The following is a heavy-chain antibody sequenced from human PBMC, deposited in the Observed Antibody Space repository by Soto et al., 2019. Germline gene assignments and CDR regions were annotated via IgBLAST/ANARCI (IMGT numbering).Heavy chain of an antibody. CDR1: GYTFTSYG. Sequence: GASVKVSCKASGYTFTSYGISWVRQAPGQGLEWMGWISAYNGNTNYAQKLQGRVTMTTDTSTSTAYMELRSLRSDDTAVYYCARGYCSGGSCYSRPHFGYWGQGTLVTVSS. CDR2: ISAYNGNT. D-gene: IGHD2-15*01. J-gene: IGHJ4*02. CDR3: ARGYCSGGSCYSRPHFGY. V-gene: IGHV1-18*01.